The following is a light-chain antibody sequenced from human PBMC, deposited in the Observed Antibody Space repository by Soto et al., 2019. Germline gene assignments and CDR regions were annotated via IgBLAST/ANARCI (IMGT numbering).Light chain of an antibody. CDR3: QQSYSTPRT. V-gene: IGKV1-39*01. CDR2: AAS. Sequence: DIPMTQSPSSLSASVGDRVTITCRASQSISSYLNWYQQTPGKAPKLLIYAASSLQSGVPSRFSGSGSGTDFTLTISSLQPEDFATYYCQQSYSTPRTFGQGTKVEIK. J-gene: IGKJ1*01. CDR1: QSISSY.